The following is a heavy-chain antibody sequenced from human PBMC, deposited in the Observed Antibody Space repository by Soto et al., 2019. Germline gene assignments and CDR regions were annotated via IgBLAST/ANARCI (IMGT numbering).Heavy chain of an antibody. CDR1: GYSFTSYW. J-gene: IGHJ6*02. V-gene: IGHV5-10-1*01. D-gene: IGHD3-9*01. CDR3: ATILNYDILTGYPALYYYYGMDV. Sequence: GESLKISCKGSGYSFTSYWISWVRQMPGKGLEWMGRIDPSDSYTNYSPSFQGHVTISADKSISTAYLQWSSLKASDTAMYYCATILNYDILTGYPALYYYYGMDVWGQGTTVTAP. CDR2: IDPSDSYT.